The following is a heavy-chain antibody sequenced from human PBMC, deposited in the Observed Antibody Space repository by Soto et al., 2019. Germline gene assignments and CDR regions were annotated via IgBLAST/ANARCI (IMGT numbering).Heavy chain of an antibody. Sequence: PGGSLRLSCAASGFTFSAFALSWVRQAPGEGLEWVSGIVGSGGRTYYADSVKGRFTISRDNSKNTVYLQMSSLRAEDTAVYYCARDRFFAVAGPSCFDYWGQGTLVTVSS. CDR3: ARDRFFAVAGPSCFDY. D-gene: IGHD6-19*01. J-gene: IGHJ4*02. CDR1: GFTFSAFA. CDR2: IVGSGGRT. V-gene: IGHV3-23*01.